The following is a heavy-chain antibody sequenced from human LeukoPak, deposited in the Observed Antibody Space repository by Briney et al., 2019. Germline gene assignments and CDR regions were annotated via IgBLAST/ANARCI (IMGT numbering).Heavy chain of an antibody. CDR1: GGSISRYF. CDR2: IYYSGSA. D-gene: IGHD6-19*01. Sequence: SETLSLTCTVSGGSISRYFWSWIRQPPGKGLEWIGYIYYSGSANYNPSLKSRVTISVDTSKKQFSLKLSSVTAADTAIYYCATVLYSSGWFDPWGQGTLVTVSS. V-gene: IGHV4-59*01. J-gene: IGHJ5*02. CDR3: ATVLYSSGWFDP.